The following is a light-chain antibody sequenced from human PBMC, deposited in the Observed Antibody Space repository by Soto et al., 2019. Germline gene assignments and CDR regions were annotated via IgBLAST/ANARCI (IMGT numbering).Light chain of an antibody. Sequence: DIQMTQSPSTLSASVGDRVTITCRASQSISDSLAWYQQKPGKAPKLLIYEASNLKSGVPSRFSGSGSGTEYPLPIRSLQPDYFASYYCQQYNGYWTFGQGTKVEIK. CDR3: QQYNGYWT. CDR2: EAS. J-gene: IGKJ1*01. V-gene: IGKV1-5*03. CDR1: QSISDS.